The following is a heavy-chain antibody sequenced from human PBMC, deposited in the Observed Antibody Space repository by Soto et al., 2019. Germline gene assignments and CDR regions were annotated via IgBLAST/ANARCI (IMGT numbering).Heavy chain of an antibody. J-gene: IGHJ5*02. D-gene: IGHD3-3*01. CDR1: GGAISTYY. CDR3: ARGKRFSDWFDP. V-gene: IGHV4-4*07. CDR2: IYSSGST. Sequence: SETLSLTCTVSGGAISTYYWTWSRQPAGKGLEWIGRIYSSGSTKYNPSLQSRVTMSLDTSNNQFSLRLTSVTAAATAVYYCARGKRFSDWFDPWGQGTLVTVSS.